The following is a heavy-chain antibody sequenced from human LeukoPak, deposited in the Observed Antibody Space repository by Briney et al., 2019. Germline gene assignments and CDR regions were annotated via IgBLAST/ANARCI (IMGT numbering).Heavy chain of an antibody. CDR1: GFPFSKNA. V-gene: IGHV3-23*01. J-gene: IGHJ4*02. D-gene: IGHD3-10*01. Sequence: GGSLRLSCAASGFPFSKNAMSWVRQAPGKGLEWVSSIGGSGDRTYYADSVKGRFTISRDTSKNTLYLQMDSLRAEGAAVYYCAKYRGFGDSYDSWGQGTLVTVSS. CDR3: AKYRGFGDSYDS. CDR2: IGGSGDRT.